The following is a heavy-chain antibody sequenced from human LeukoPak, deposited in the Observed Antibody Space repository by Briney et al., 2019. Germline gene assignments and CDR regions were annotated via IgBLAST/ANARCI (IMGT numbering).Heavy chain of an antibody. CDR3: ASYYGDYGSGMDA. V-gene: IGHV1-69*06. J-gene: IGHJ6*04. D-gene: IGHD4-17*01. CDR1: GGTFSSYA. CDR2: IIPIFGTA. Sequence: SVKVSCKASGGTFSSYAISWVRQAPGQGPEWMGGIIPIFGTANYAQKFQGRVTITADKSTSTAYTELSSLRSEDTAVYYCASYYGDYGSGMDAWGKGTTVTVSS.